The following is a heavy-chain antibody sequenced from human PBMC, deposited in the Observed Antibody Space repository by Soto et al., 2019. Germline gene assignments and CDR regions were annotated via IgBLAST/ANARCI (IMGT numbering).Heavy chain of an antibody. D-gene: IGHD3-10*01. V-gene: IGHV4-31*03. J-gene: IGHJ6*02. CDR3: SIDRYYYGSGSYEDYYYYGMDV. CDR2: IYYSGST. CDR1: GGSISSGGYY. Sequence: SETLSLTCTVSGGSISSGGYYWSWIRQHPGKGLEWIGYIYYSGSTYYNPSLKSRVTISVDTSKNQFSLKLSSVIAADTAVYYCSIDRYYYGSGSYEDYYYYGMDVWGQGTTVTVSS.